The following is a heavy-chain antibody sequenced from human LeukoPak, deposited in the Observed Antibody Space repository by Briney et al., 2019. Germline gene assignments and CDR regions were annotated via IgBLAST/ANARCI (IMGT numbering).Heavy chain of an antibody. D-gene: IGHD3-10*01. Sequence: GGSLRLSFSAAGFTFSSSGMHWVRQAPGKGLEWVSVIYSGGSTYYADSVKGRFTISSDNSKNTLYLQMNSLRAEDTAVYYCASAHTMVRVHYWGQGTLVTVSS. J-gene: IGHJ4*02. CDR2: IYSGGST. CDR3: ASAHTMVRVHY. V-gene: IGHV3-NL1*01. CDR1: GFTFSSSG.